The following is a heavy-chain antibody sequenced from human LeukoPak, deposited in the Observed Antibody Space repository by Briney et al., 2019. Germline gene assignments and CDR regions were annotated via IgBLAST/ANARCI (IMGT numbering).Heavy chain of an antibody. CDR1: GFVFRSYG. CDR2: IWYDGSND. CDR3: ASSNA. J-gene: IGHJ4*02. D-gene: IGHD3-16*01. V-gene: IGHV3-33*01. Sequence: PGGSLRLSCAASGFVFRSYGMHWVRQAPGKGLEWVEVIWYDGSNDKYADSAKGRFTISRDNSKNILYLQMNSLRVEDTAVYYCASSNAWGQGTLVTVSS.